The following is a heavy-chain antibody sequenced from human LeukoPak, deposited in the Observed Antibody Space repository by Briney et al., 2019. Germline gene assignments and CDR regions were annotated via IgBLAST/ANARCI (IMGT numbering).Heavy chain of an antibody. CDR1: GYSFTSYW. CDR3: ARRVDYDFWTNFYGMDV. V-gene: IGHV5-51*01. CDR2: IYPGDSDT. J-gene: IGHJ6*02. D-gene: IGHD3-3*01. Sequence: GESLKISCKGSGYSFTSYWIGWVRQMPGKGLEWMGIIYPGDSDTRYSSSFQGQVTISADKSISTAYLQWSSLKASDTAMYYCARRVDYDFWTNFYGMDVWGQGTTVTVSS.